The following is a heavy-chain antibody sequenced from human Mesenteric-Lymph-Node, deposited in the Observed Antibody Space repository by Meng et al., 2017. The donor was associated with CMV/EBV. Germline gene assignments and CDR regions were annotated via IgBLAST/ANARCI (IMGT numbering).Heavy chain of an antibody. CDR1: GGTFSSYA. J-gene: IGHJ4*02. D-gene: IGHD3-3*01. V-gene: IGHV1-69*05. CDR2: IIPIFGTA. CDR3: ARGTTPNSYYDFWGDY. Sequence: SVKVSCKASGGTFSSYAISWVRQAPGQGLEWMGGIIPIFGTANYAQKFQGRVTITTDESTSTAYMELSSLRSEDTAVYYCARGTTPNSYYDFWGDYWGQGTLVTVSS.